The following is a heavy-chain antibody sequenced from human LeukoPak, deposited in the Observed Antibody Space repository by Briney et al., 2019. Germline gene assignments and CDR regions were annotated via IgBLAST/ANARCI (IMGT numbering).Heavy chain of an antibody. V-gene: IGHV4-59*01. Sequence: SETLSLTCTVSGGFISSYYWSWIRQPPGKGLEWIGYIYYSGSTNYNPSLKSRVTISVDASKNQFSLKLSSVTAADTAVYYCARFLYSSSYAFDIWGQGTTVTVSS. CDR1: GGFISSYY. CDR3: ARFLYSSSYAFDI. D-gene: IGHD6-13*01. J-gene: IGHJ3*02. CDR2: IYYSGST.